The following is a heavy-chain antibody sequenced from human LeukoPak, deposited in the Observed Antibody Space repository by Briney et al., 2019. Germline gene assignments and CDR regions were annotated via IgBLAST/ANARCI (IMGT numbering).Heavy chain of an antibody. CDR2: IYTSGST. D-gene: IGHD3-10*01. J-gene: IGHJ5*02. Sequence: AETLSLTCTVSGVSISSYYWSWIRQPAGKGLEWIGRIYTSGSTNYNPSLKGRVTMSVDTSQNQFSLKLSSVTAADTAVYYCARDVPEWFRELEWFDPWGQGTLVTVSS. CDR1: GVSISSYY. CDR3: ARDVPEWFRELEWFDP. V-gene: IGHV4-4*07.